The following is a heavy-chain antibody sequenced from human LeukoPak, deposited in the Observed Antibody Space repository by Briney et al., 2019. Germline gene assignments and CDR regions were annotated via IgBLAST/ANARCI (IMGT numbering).Heavy chain of an antibody. Sequence: SEILSVTCTVSVGSISSRSYYWGWFRQPPGKCLERIGNIYYSGCIYYNVSHKSRVTISVTTSENQFSLKLKSVTAADTAVYYCAKQVYNYGHLPYYFDYWGQGTLVTVSS. J-gene: IGHJ4*02. CDR3: AKQVYNYGHLPYYFDY. D-gene: IGHD5-18*01. V-gene: IGHV4-39*01. CDR1: VGSISSRSYY. CDR2: IYYSGCI.